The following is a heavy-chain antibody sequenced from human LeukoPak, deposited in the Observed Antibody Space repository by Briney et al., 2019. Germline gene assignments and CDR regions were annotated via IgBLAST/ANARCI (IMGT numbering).Heavy chain of an antibody. CDR3: ARLYYYDSSGYSRDAFDI. J-gene: IGHJ3*02. CDR1: GYTFTGYY. V-gene: IGHV1-2*02. Sequence: GASVKVSCKASGYTFTGYYMHWVRQAPGQGLEWMGWINPNSGGTNYAQKFQGRVTMTRDTSISTAYMELSRLRSDDTAVYYCARLYYYDSSGYSRDAFDIWGQGTMVTVSS. D-gene: IGHD3-22*01. CDR2: INPNSGGT.